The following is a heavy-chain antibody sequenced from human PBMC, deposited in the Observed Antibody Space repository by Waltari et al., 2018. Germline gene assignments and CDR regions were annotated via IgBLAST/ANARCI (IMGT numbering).Heavy chain of an antibody. Sequence: QVQLVESGGGVVQPGGSLRLSCAASGFTFSSYGMHWVRQAPGKGLEWVACIRYDGSNKYYADSVKGRFTISRDNSKNTLYLQMNSLRAEDTAVYYCAKPSLCSGGSCAYDYWGQGTLVTVSS. J-gene: IGHJ4*02. CDR3: AKPSLCSGGSCAYDY. CDR2: IRYDGSNK. V-gene: IGHV3-30*02. D-gene: IGHD2-15*01. CDR1: GFTFSSYG.